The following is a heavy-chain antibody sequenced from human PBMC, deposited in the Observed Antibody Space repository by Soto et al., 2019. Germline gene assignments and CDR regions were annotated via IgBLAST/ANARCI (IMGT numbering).Heavy chain of an antibody. D-gene: IGHD3-10*01. J-gene: IGHJ3*02. Sequence: QLQLQESGSGLVKPSQTLSLTCAVSGGSISSGGYSWSWIRQPPGKGLEWIGYIYHSGSTYYNPSLKSRVTISVDRSKNQFSLKLSSVTAADTAVYYCARTASPGNRAEGAFDIWGQGTMVTVSS. CDR3: ARTASPGNRAEGAFDI. V-gene: IGHV4-30-2*01. CDR1: GGSISSGGYS. CDR2: IYHSGST.